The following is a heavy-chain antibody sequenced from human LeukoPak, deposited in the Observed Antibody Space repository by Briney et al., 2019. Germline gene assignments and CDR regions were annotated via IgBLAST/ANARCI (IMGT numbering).Heavy chain of an antibody. CDR3: ARARGITIFGVVNNAKYNWFDP. Sequence: ASVKVSCKASGYTFTSYGISWVRQAPGQGLEWMGWISAHNGNTNYAQKLQGRVTMTTDTSTSTAYMELRSLRSDDTAVYYCARARGITIFGVVNNAKYNWFDPWGQGTLVTVSS. J-gene: IGHJ5*02. CDR2: ISAHNGNT. V-gene: IGHV1-18*01. CDR1: GYTFTSYG. D-gene: IGHD3-3*01.